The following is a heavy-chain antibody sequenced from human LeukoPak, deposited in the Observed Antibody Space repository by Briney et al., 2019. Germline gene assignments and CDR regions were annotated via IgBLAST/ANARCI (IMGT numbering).Heavy chain of an antibody. J-gene: IGHJ6*02. D-gene: IGHD6-19*01. CDR1: GFTFSSYG. CDR3: ARERRSSGWPYYYYYYGMDV. CDR2: IWYDGSNK. Sequence: GGSLRLSCAASGFTFSSYGMHWVRQAPGKGLEWVAVIWYDGSNKYYADSVKGRFTIYRDNSKNTLYLQMNSLRAEDTAVYYCARERRSSGWPYYYYYYGMDVWGQGTTVTVSS. V-gene: IGHV3-33*01.